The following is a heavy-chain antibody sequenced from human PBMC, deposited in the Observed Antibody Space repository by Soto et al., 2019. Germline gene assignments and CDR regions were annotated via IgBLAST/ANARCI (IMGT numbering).Heavy chain of an antibody. CDR1: GFTVSTNS. CDR3: LGGGGSFDN. J-gene: IGHJ4*02. CDR2: IYSDGNT. V-gene: IGHV3-53*01. Sequence: EVQLVESGGGLIQPGGSLRLSCAVSGFTVSTNSMNWVRQAPGKGLEWVSLIYSDGNTYYADSVKGQFTISRDNFKNTMYSEMNSLGVDGTAVDYGLGGGGSFDNWGQGTLVTVSS. D-gene: IGHD3-16*01.